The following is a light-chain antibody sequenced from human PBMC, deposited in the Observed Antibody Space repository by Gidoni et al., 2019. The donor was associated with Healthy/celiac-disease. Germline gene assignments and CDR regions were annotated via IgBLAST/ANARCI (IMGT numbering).Light chain of an antibody. J-gene: IGLJ1*01. Sequence: SLFTPPPSMSSAPRPRVTISCAGTNSNIESNYVSWYQQLPGTAPKLLIYDNNRRPSGIPDRFSGSKSGTSATLGITGLQNGDEADYYCGTWDSSLSAYVFGAGTRVTVL. CDR1: NSNIESNY. CDR2: DNN. CDR3: GTWDSSLSAYV. V-gene: IGLV1-51*01.